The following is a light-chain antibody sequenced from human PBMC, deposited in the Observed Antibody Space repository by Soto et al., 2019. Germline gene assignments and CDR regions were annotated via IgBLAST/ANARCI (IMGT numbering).Light chain of an antibody. J-gene: IGKJ5*01. CDR2: DTS. CDR1: QSASRH. CDR3: QQRSSWPIT. V-gene: IGKV3-11*01. Sequence: EIVLPKTPAPRSLAQEERGTPTSPASQSASRHFPWYLQKPGQAPTLLLYDTSNRATGFPARFSGSRSGTDFTLTISRLEPEDFAVYYCQQRSSWPITFGQGTRLEIK.